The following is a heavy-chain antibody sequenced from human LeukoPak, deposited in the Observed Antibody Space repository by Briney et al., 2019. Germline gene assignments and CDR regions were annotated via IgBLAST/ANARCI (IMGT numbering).Heavy chain of an antibody. V-gene: IGHV1-18*01. CDR1: GYTFTSYG. J-gene: IGHJ5*02. CDR3: ARDLHEYVWGSYRYPGGWFDP. CDR2: ISAYNGNT. D-gene: IGHD3-16*02. Sequence: ASVKVSCKASGYTFTSYGISWVRQAPGQGLEWMGWISAYNGNTNYAQKLQGRVTMTTDTSTSTAYMELRSLRSDDTAVYYCARDLHEYVWGSYRYPGGWFDPWGQGTLVTVSS.